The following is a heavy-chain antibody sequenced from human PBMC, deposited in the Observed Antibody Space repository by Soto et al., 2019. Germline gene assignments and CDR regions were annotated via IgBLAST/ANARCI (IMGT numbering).Heavy chain of an antibody. CDR3: AKDLGGGRIPDYFDH. CDR2: ISYDGTST. Sequence: QVQLEESGGGVVQPGRSLRLSCAASGFTFSSYGMHWVRQAPGKGVEWVAVISYDGTSTDFADSVKGRCTISRDNSKNALFLEMNSLRAEDTPVYYCAKDLGGGRIPDYFDHWGQGTLVTFSS. CDR1: GFTFSSYG. V-gene: IGHV3-30*18. J-gene: IGHJ4*02. D-gene: IGHD1-26*01.